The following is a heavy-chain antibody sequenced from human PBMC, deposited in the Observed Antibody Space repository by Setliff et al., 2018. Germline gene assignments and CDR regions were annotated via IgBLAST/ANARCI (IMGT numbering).Heavy chain of an antibody. Sequence: SLTCAVSGYSISSGNYWGWIRQPPGKGLEWIGSISHSGSAYYNPSLKSRVTISVDTSKNQFSLKLSSVTAADTAVYYCAKDANYGSGGGPMDVWGKGTTVTVSS. J-gene: IGHJ6*03. V-gene: IGHV4-38-2*02. CDR3: AKDANYGSGGGPMDV. CDR1: GYSISSGNY. D-gene: IGHD3-10*01. CDR2: ISHSGSA.